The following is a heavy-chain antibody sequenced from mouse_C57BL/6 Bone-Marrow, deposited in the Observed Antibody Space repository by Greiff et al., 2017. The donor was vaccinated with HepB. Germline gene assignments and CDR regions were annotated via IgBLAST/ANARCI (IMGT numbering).Heavy chain of an antibody. V-gene: IGHV7-1*01. CDR2: SRNKANDYTT. CDR1: GFTFSDFY. J-gene: IGHJ1*03. Sequence: EVQLVESGGGLVQSGRSLRLSCATSGFTFSDFYMEWVRQAPGKGLEWIAASRNKANDYTTEYSASVKGRFIVSRDTSQSILDLQMNALRAEDTAIYYCARDAGYHWYFDVWGTGTTVTVSS. D-gene: IGHD2-2*01. CDR3: ARDAGYHWYFDV.